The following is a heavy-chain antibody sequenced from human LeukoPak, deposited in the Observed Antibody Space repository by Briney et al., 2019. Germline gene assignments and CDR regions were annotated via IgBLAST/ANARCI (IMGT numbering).Heavy chain of an antibody. CDR2: ISGRTGAT. Sequence: AGSLTLSCAASGFTFTTNAMSWVRQAPGKGLEWVSAISGRTGATYYADSEKGRFTISRDNSKSTLYLQMDSLRAEGTAVYYCAKCGNSGCHLIDYWGQGTLVSVSS. CDR3: AKCGNSGCHLIDY. V-gene: IGHV3-23*01. CDR1: GFTFTTNA. D-gene: IGHD5-12*01. J-gene: IGHJ4*02.